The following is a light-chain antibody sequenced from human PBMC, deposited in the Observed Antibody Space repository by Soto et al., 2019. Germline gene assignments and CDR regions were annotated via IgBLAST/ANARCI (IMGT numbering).Light chain of an antibody. Sequence: EIVMTQSPATLSVSPGERVTFSCRASQTVSRNVAWYQQRPGQAPRLLIFDALPRATGISDRFSGSGSGTEFTLTISSLQSEDFAVYYCQQYNSWPPFTFGQGTKVEIK. J-gene: IGKJ2*01. CDR2: DAL. CDR1: QTVSRN. V-gene: IGKV3D-15*01. CDR3: QQYNSWPPFT.